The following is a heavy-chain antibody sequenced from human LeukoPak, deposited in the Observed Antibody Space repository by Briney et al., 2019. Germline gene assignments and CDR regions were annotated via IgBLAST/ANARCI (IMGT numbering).Heavy chain of an antibody. CDR1: GFSLSTSGVG. V-gene: IGHV4-61*02. CDR2: IYSSGTT. J-gene: IGHJ3*02. Sequence: SGPTLVNPTQTLTLTCTFSGFSLSTSGVGVGWIRQPPGKALEWIGLIYSSGTTKYNPSLKSRVTLSIDTSKNQFSLNLGSVTATDTAVYYCARGRVVVPVAVGAARFPYALDMWGQGRMVTVSS. D-gene: IGHD2-2*01. CDR3: ARGRVVVPVAVGAARFPYALDM.